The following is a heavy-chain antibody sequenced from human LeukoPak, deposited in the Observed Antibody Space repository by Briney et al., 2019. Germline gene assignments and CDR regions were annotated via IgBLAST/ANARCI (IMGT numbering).Heavy chain of an antibody. CDR1: GGSFSGYY. D-gene: IGHD5-24*01. CDR2: INHSGST. CDR3: ARRRDGYPFDY. J-gene: IGHJ4*02. Sequence: PSETLSLTCAVYGGSFSGYYWSWIRQPPGKGLEWIGEINHSGSTNYNPSLKSRVTISVDTSKNQFSLKLSSVTAADTAVYYCARRRDGYPFDYWGQGTLVTVSS. V-gene: IGHV4-34*01.